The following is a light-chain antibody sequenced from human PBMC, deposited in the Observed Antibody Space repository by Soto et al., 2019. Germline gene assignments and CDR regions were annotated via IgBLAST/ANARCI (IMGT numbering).Light chain of an antibody. V-gene: IGKV1-5*03. CDR2: KAS. CDR3: QQYDSYSPYT. CDR1: QTISSS. Sequence: DIQMTQFPPTLSASIGDRVTITCRASQTISSSLAWYQQKPGKAPKLLIYKASTLETGVPSRFSCSGSGTEFTLTISSLQPDDFATYYCQQYDSYSPYTFGQGTRLEIK. J-gene: IGKJ2*01.